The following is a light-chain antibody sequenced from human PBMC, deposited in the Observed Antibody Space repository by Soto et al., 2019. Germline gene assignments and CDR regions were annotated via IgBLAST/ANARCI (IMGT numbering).Light chain of an antibody. J-gene: IGLJ2*01. CDR3: CSYAGSSTFGVV. Sequence: QSALTQPASVSGSPGQSITISCTGTSSDVGSYNLVSWYQQHPGEAPKLMIYEGSKRPSGVSNRFSGSKSGNTASLTISGLKAEDEADYYCCSYAGSSTFGVVFGGGTKVTVL. CDR2: EGS. CDR1: SSDVGSYNL. V-gene: IGLV2-23*03.